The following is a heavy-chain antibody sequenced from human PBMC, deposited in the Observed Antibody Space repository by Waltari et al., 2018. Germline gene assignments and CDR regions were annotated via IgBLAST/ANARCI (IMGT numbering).Heavy chain of an antibody. CDR1: GGSISSHY. CDR3: ARLSGVADY. D-gene: IGHD6-19*01. Sequence: QVQLQESGPGLVKPSETLSLTCTVSGGSISSHYWSWIRQPPGKGLEWIGYIYYSGSTNYNPSLKSRVTISVDTSKNQFSLKLSSVTAADTAVYYCARLSGVADYWGQGTLVTVSS. V-gene: IGHV4-59*11. CDR2: IYYSGST. J-gene: IGHJ4*02.